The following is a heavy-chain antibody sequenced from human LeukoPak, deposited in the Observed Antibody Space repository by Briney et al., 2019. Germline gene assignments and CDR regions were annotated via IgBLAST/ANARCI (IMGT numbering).Heavy chain of an antibody. D-gene: IGHD6-13*01. V-gene: IGHV1-8*01. CDR1: GYTFTSYD. CDR3: ARGAIAAAACFDY. CDR2: MNLNSGNT. J-gene: IGHJ4*02. Sequence: WASVKVSCKASGYTFTSYDINWVRQATGQGLEWMGWMNLNSGNTGYAQKFQGRVTMTRNTSISTAYMELSSLRSEDTAVYYCARGAIAAAACFDYWGQGTRVTVSS.